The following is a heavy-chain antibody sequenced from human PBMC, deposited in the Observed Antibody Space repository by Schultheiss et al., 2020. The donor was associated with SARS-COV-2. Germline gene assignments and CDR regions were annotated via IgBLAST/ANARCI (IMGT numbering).Heavy chain of an antibody. V-gene: IGHV4-38-2*02. D-gene: IGHD2-2*01. CDR2: IHHSGGT. CDR1: GYSISSDYY. J-gene: IGHJ6*02. Sequence: SETLSLTCAVSGYSISSDYYWGWIRQPPGKGLEWIGEIHHSGGTNYNPSLKSRVTISVDTSKNQFSLKLSSVTAADTAVYYCARDVIVVVPEDYYYYGMDVWGQGTTVTVSS. CDR3: ARDVIVVVPEDYYYYGMDV.